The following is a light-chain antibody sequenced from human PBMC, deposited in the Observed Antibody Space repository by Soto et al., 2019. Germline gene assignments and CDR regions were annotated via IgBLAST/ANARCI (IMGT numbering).Light chain of an antibody. J-gene: IGKJ1*01. Sequence: EVVLTQSPGTLSLSAGERATLSCRASQSVSSSYLAWYQQKLGQAPRLLIYGTSSRATGIPDRFSGSGSGTDFTLTISRLEPEDFAVYYCHQYDHSPRTFGQGTKVEIK. CDR2: GTS. V-gene: IGKV3-20*01. CDR3: HQYDHSPRT. CDR1: QSVSSSY.